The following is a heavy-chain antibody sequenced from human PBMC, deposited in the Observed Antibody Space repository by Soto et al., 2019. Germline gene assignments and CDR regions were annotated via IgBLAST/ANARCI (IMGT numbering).Heavy chain of an antibody. V-gene: IGHV4-30-4*01. CDR2: ISYSGTI. CDR1: GASISSGDYY. J-gene: IGHJ5*02. Sequence: SETLSLTCIVSGASISSGDYYWSWVRQPPGKGLEWIGHISYSGTIDYSPSLKSRVTISLDTSKNQFSLNLNSVTAADTAVYYCVRALGSRFMEWPRFDPWGHGTLVTVSS. D-gene: IGHD3-3*01. CDR3: VRALGSRFMEWPRFDP.